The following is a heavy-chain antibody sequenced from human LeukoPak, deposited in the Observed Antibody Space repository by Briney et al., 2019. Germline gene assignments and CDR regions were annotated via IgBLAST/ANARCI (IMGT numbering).Heavy chain of an antibody. CDR2: IYHSGST. D-gene: IGHD5-18*01. CDR3: ARDGVGSYGFDY. Sequence: SETLSLTCAVSGGSISSGGYSWSWIRQPPGKGLEWIGYIYHSGSTYYNPSLKSRVTISVDRSKNQFSLKLSSVIAADTAVYYCARDGVGSYGFDYWGQGTLVTVSS. V-gene: IGHV4-30-2*01. CDR1: GGSISSGGYS. J-gene: IGHJ4*02.